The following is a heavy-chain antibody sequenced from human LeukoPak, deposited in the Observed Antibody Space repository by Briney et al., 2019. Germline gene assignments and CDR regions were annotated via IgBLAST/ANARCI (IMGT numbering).Heavy chain of an antibody. V-gene: IGHV1-46*01. Sequence: ASVKVSCNASGYTFTSYFMHWVRQAPGQGLAWMGIINPSGGSTNYAQKFQGRVTMTGDMSTSTVYMELSSLRSEDTAVYYCARGRVYYDILTGYQAPVAFDIWGQGTMVTVSS. CDR2: INPSGGST. CDR1: GYTFTSYF. CDR3: ARGRVYYDILTGYQAPVAFDI. D-gene: IGHD3-9*01. J-gene: IGHJ3*02.